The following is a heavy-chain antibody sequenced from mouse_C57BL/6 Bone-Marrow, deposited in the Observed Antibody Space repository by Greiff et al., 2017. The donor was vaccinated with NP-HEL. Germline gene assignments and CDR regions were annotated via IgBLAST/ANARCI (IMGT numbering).Heavy chain of an antibody. CDR2: IDPSDSYT. D-gene: IGHD2-5*01. CDR3: ARDYSNYGTWWYFDV. CDR1: GYNFTSYW. V-gene: IGHV1-50*01. J-gene: IGHJ1*03. Sequence: VQLQQPGAELVKPGASVKLSCKASGYNFTSYWMQWVKQRPGQGLEWIGEIDPSDSYTNYNQKFKGKATLTVDTSSSTAYMQLSSLTSEDSAVYYCARDYSNYGTWWYFDVWGTGTTVTVSS.